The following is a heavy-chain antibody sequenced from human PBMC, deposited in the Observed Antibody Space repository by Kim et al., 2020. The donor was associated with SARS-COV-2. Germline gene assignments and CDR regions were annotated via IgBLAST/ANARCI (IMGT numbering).Heavy chain of an antibody. CDR2: ISYDGSNK. V-gene: IGHV3-30*04. Sequence: GGSLRLSCAASGFTFSSYAMHWVRQAPGKGLEWVAVISYDGSNKYYVDSVKGRFTISRDNSKNTLYLQMNSLRAEDTAVYYCARDRYPNLFSVSLDYWGQGTLVTVSS. D-gene: IGHD3-9*01. J-gene: IGHJ4*02. CDR3: ARDRYPNLFSVSLDY. CDR1: GFTFSSYA.